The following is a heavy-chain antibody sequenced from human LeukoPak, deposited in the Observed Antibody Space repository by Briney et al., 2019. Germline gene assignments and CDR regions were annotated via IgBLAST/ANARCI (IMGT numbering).Heavy chain of an antibody. V-gene: IGHV3-30*04. J-gene: IGHJ2*01. CDR2: FSSVGGQQ. CDR1: EFTLSSYS. D-gene: IGHD3-10*01. CDR3: ARALAGAPFDL. Sequence: GGSLRLSCSASEFTLSSYSMHWVRQAPGRGLEWAAVFSSVGGQQYYADSVTGRFTISADTSKNTLYLQMDSLRVEDTALCYCARALAGAPFDLWGRGTVVAVSS.